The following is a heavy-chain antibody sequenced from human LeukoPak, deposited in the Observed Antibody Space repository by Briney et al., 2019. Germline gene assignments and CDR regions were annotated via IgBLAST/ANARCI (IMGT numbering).Heavy chain of an antibody. CDR3: ARDLSGVAGYTYGRGIDY. CDR1: GFTFSSYW. Sequence: PGTSLRLSCAASGFTFSSYWMSWVRQAPGKGLEWVANIKKDGSEKYYVDSVKGRFTISRDNAKTSLYLQMNSLRAEDTAVYYCARDLSGVAGYTYGRGIDYWGQGTLVTVSS. D-gene: IGHD5-18*01. V-gene: IGHV3-7*01. CDR2: IKKDGSEK. J-gene: IGHJ4*02.